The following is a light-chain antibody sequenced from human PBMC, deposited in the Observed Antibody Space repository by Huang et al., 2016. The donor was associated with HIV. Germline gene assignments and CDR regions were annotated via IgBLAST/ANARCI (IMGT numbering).Light chain of an antibody. CDR1: QRVSSSY. V-gene: IGKV3-20*01. Sequence: EIVLTQSPGTLSLSPGERATLSGRSSQRVSSSYVAWYQQKPGQAPRLLSYGASSRATGIPDRFSGSGSGTDFTLTISRLEPEDFAVYYCQQYGSSPWTFGQGTKVEIK. CDR2: GAS. CDR3: QQYGSSPWT. J-gene: IGKJ1*01.